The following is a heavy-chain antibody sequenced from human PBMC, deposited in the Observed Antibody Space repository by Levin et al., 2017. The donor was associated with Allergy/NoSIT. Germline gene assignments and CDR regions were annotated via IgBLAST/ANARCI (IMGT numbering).Heavy chain of an antibody. J-gene: IGHJ4*02. CDR3: ARLLYDSRGYYYFDY. CDR2: IYYIGRT. D-gene: IGHD3-22*01. Sequence: PSQTLSLPCTVSGGSISNSRYYWGFIRQPPGKGLEWIGSIYYIGRTYDNPSLKSRISMSVDTSKNQFSLKLSSVTAADMAVYFCARLLYDSRGYYYFDYWGQGTLVTVSS. CDR1: GGSISNSRYY. V-gene: IGHV4-39*01.